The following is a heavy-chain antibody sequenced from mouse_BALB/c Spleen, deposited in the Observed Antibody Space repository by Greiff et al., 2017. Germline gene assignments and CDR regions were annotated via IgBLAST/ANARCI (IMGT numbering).Heavy chain of an antibody. CDR3: ARRVTTARRDYFDY. V-gene: IGHV1-18*01. J-gene: IGHJ2*01. CDR2: INPNNGGT. CDR1: GYTFTDYN. D-gene: IGHD1-2*01. Sequence: VQLQQSGPELVKPGASVKIPCKASGYTFTDYNMDWVKQSHGKSLEWIGDINPNNGGTIYNQKFKGKATLTVDKSSSTAYMELRSLTSEDTAVHYCARRVTTARRDYFDYWGQGTTLTVSS.